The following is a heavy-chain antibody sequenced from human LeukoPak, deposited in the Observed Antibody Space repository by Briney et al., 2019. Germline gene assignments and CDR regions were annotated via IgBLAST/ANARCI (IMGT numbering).Heavy chain of an antibody. CDR2: ISGSGSST. Sequence: GGSLRLSCAASGFTFSNYAMTWVRQAPGKGLEWVSGISGSGSSTYYADSVKGRFTLSRDYPKNTLYLQMNSLRAEDTAVCYCAREDTADAFDIWGQGTMVTVSS. D-gene: IGHD5-18*01. CDR3: AREDTADAFDI. J-gene: IGHJ3*02. V-gene: IGHV3-23*01. CDR1: GFTFSNYA.